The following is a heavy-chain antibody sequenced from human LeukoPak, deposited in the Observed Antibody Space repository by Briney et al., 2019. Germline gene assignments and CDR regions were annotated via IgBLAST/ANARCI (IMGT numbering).Heavy chain of an antibody. J-gene: IGHJ4*02. CDR1: GGSISSSPYF. D-gene: IGHD5-12*01. CDR3: VSGSPGGPFEY. V-gene: IGHV4-39*01. CDR2: MYYSGNT. Sequence: SETLSLTCTVSGGSISSSPYFWGWLRQPPGKGLEWIRTMYYSGNTYQNPSLRSRVTISLNTSKNQFSLKLTSVTAADTAVYYCVSGSPGGPFEYWGQGTLVTVPS.